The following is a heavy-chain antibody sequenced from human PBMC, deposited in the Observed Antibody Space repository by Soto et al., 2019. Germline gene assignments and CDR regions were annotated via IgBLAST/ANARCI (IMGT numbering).Heavy chain of an antibody. CDR2: IWYDGSNK. D-gene: IGHD3-22*01. V-gene: IGHV3-33*01. CDR3: ARDRADYYDSTGGAFDI. CDR1: GFTFSSYG. Sequence: QVQLVESGGGVVQPGRSLRLSCAASGFTFSSYGMHWVRQAPGKGLEWVAVIWYDGSNKYYADSVKGRFTISRDNSKNTLYLQMNSLRAEDTAVYYCARDRADYYDSTGGAFDIWGQGTMVTVSS. J-gene: IGHJ3*02.